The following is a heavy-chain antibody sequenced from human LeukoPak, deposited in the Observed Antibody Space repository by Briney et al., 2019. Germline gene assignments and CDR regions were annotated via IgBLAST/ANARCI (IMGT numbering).Heavy chain of an antibody. J-gene: IGHJ4*02. CDR3: ARATTNTAMVDY. CDR1: GGSISSSSYY. V-gene: IGHV4-39*01. Sequence: PSETLSLTCTVSGGSISSSSYYWGWIRQPPGKGLEWIGSIYYSGSTYYNPSLKSRVTISVDTSKNQFSLKLSSVTAADTAVYYCARATTNTAMVDYWGQGTLVTVSS. D-gene: IGHD5-18*01. CDR2: IYYSGST.